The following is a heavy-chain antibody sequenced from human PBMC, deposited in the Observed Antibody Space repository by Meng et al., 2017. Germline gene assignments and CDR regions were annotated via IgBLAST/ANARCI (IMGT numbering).Heavy chain of an antibody. Sequence: ASVKVSCKASGYTFTSYAMHWVRQAPGQRLEWMGWINPNSGGTNYAQKFQGRVTMTRDTSISTAYMELSRLRSDDTAVYYCAGASYGYSYGFPQYYFDYWGQGTLVTVSS. V-gene: IGHV1-2*02. J-gene: IGHJ4*02. D-gene: IGHD5-18*01. CDR1: GYTFTSYA. CDR2: INPNSGGT. CDR3: AGASYGYSYGFPQYYFDY.